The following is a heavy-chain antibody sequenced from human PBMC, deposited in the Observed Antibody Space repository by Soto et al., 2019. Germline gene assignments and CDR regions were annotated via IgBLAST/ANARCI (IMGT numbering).Heavy chain of an antibody. CDR1: GDSISSGDYY. J-gene: IGHJ4*02. Sequence: QVQLQESGPGLVKPSQTLSLTCTVSGDSISSGDYYWSWIRQPPGKGLEWIGYIYYSGSTSYKSSLKSRVTISVDMAKNQFSLELSSLTAADTAVYYCAREGGYYYDSSGYYYEVDYWGQGTLVTVSS. D-gene: IGHD3-22*01. V-gene: IGHV4-30-4*01. CDR2: IYYSGST. CDR3: AREGGYYYDSSGYYYEVDY.